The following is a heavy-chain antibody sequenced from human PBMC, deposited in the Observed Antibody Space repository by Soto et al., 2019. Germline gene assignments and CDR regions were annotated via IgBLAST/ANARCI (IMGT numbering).Heavy chain of an antibody. D-gene: IGHD4-17*01. CDR2: IYYSGST. J-gene: IGHJ4*02. V-gene: IGHV4-31*03. CDR3: ARETTVTTVTGSYYFDY. CDR1: GGSISSGGYY. Sequence: SETLSLTCTVSGGSISSGGYYWSWIRQHPGKGLEWIGYIYYSGSTYYNPSLKSRVTISVDTSKNQFSLKLSSVTAADTAVYYCARETTVTTVTGSYYFDYWGQGTLVTVSS.